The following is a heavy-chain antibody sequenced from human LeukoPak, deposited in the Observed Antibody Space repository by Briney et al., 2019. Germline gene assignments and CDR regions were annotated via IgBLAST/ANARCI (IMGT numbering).Heavy chain of an antibody. V-gene: IGHV4-39*07. CDR1: SASISSSPYY. CDR2: ISYSGTT. J-gene: IGHJ4*02. Sequence: SETLSLTCTVSSASISSSPYYWGWIRQSPGKGLEWIGSISYSGTTNYNPSLKSRVTMSVDTSKNQFSLKLSSVTAADTAVYYCARHGGYSYGDFDYWGQGTLVTVSS. D-gene: IGHD5-18*01. CDR3: ARHGGYSYGDFDY.